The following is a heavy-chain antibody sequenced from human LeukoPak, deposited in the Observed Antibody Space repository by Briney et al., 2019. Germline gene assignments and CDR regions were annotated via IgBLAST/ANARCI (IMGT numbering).Heavy chain of an antibody. CDR3: ARDSPRLYDSSGYYYKAYFQH. D-gene: IGHD3-22*01. J-gene: IGHJ1*01. Sequence: GRSLRLSCAASGFTFSTYAMHWVRQAPGKGLEWVAVISYHGRDQYYVDSVKGRFTISRDNSKNTLYLQMNSLRAEDTAVYYCARDSPRLYDSSGYYYKAYFQHWGQGTLVTVSS. V-gene: IGHV3-30*03. CDR2: ISYHGRDQ. CDR1: GFTFSTYA.